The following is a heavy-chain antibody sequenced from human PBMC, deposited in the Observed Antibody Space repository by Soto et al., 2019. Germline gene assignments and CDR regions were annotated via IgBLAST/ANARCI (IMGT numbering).Heavy chain of an antibody. CDR1: GGSISSDDYY. CDR3: ARAPFRTLLSYWYFDL. Sequence: SETLSLTCTVSGGSISSDDYYWSWIRQPPGKGLEWIGYIYYTGSTYYNPSLKSRVTISIDTSKNQFSLKLNSVTAADTAVYSCARAPFRTLLSYWYFDLWGRGTLVTVSS. D-gene: IGHD3-10*01. V-gene: IGHV4-30-4*01. CDR2: IYYTGST. J-gene: IGHJ2*01.